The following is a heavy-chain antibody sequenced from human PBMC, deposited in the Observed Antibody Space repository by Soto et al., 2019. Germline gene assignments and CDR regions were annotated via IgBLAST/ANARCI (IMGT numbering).Heavy chain of an antibody. J-gene: IGHJ3*01. Sequence: QVQLVQSGADVKKPGSSVKVSCKTSGCSFGSSAISWVRQAPAQGLEWMGEIIPVFDKANYAQNFQGRLTITADELTGTVFMELRSLSSEETAEDVCARLCWDWGDAFDLWGLGTFVTVSS. D-gene: IGHD7-27*01. CDR2: IIPVFDKA. V-gene: IGHV1-69*01. CDR1: GCSFGSSA. CDR3: ARLCWDWGDAFDL.